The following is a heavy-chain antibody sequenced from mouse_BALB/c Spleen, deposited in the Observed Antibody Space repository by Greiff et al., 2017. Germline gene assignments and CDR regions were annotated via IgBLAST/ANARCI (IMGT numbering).Heavy chain of an antibody. D-gene: IGHD2-2*01. J-gene: IGHJ4*01. Sequence: EVKLVDSGGGLVKPGGSLKLSCAASGFAFSSYDMSWVRQTPEKRLEWVAYISSGGGSTYYPDTVKGRFTISRDNAKNTLYLQMSSLKSEDTAMYYCARRDGYDEAMDYWGQGTSVTVSS. V-gene: IGHV5-12-1*01. CDR3: ARRDGYDEAMDY. CDR1: GFAFSSYD. CDR2: ISSGGGST.